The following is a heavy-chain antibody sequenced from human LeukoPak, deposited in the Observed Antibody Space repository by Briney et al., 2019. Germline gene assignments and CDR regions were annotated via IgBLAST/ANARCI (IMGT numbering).Heavy chain of an antibody. CDR1: GFTSSSYW. CDR3: ARAMAGTPSYYYYGMDV. J-gene: IGHJ6*02. V-gene: IGHV3-74*01. Sequence: PGGSLRLSCAASGFTSSSYWMHWVRQAPGKGLVWVSRINSDGSSTSYADSVKGRFTISRDNAKNTLYLQMNSLRAEDTAVHYCARAMAGTPSYYYYGMDVWGQGTTVTVSS. D-gene: IGHD6-19*01. CDR2: INSDGSST.